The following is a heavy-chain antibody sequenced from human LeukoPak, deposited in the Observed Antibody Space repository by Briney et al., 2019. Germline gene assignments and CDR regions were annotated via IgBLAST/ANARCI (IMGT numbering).Heavy chain of an antibody. CDR3: ARADYGDYGGGYWFDP. CDR2: IYYSGST. Sequence: GSLRLSCAASGFTFSSYAMSWIRQPPGKGLEWIGYIYYSGSTNYNPSLKSRVTISVDTSKNQFSLKLRSVTAADTAVYYCARADYGDYGGGYWFDPWGQGTLVTVSS. J-gene: IGHJ5*02. D-gene: IGHD4-17*01. V-gene: IGHV4-59*01. CDR1: GFTFSSYA.